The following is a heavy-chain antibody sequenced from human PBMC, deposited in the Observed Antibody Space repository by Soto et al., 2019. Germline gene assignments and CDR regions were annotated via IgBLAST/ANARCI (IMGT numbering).Heavy chain of an antibody. D-gene: IGHD3-10*01. Sequence: QITLKESGPTLVKPTQTLTLTCTFSGFSLTTSGEAVGWIRQPPGKALEWLALIYWDDDKRSSPSLKSRLTINKDTSKNQVVLTMTNMDPVDTATYYCAHIPGSGQLLYSYYYYMDVWGKGTTVTVSS. CDR3: AHIPGSGQLLYSYYYYMDV. J-gene: IGHJ6*03. CDR2: IYWDDDK. CDR1: GFSLTTSGEA. V-gene: IGHV2-5*02.